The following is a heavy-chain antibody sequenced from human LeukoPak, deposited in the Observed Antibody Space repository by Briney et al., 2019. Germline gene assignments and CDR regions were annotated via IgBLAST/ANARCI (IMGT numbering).Heavy chain of an antibody. D-gene: IGHD6-19*01. V-gene: IGHV3-48*03. Sequence: GGSLRLSCAASGFTFNSYEMNWVRQAPGKGLEWVSYISSSGSTIYYADSVKGRFTISRDNAKNSLYLQMNSLRAEDTAVYYCARAGWGDSSGWCIDYWGQGTLVTVSS. J-gene: IGHJ4*02. CDR3: ARAGWGDSSGWCIDY. CDR1: GFTFNSYE. CDR2: ISSSGSTI.